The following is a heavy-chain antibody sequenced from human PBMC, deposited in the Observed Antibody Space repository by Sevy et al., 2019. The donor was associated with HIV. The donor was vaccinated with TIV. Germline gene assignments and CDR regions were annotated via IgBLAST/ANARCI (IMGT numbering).Heavy chain of an antibody. J-gene: IGHJ6*02. CDR3: ARGVATTYYYHYGMDV. CDR2: IWYDESNK. Sequence: GGSLRLSCTASGFTFSSNAMYWVRQAPGKGLEWVAVIWYDESNKYHADSVKGRFTISRDNSKNTLYLQMNNLRAEDTAVYYCARGVATTYYYHYGMDVWGQGTTVTVSS. D-gene: IGHD5-12*01. CDR1: GFTFSSNA. V-gene: IGHV3-33*01.